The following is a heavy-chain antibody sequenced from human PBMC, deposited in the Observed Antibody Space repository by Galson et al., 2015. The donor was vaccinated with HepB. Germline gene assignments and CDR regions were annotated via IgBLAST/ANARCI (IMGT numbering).Heavy chain of an antibody. D-gene: IGHD6-19*01. J-gene: IGHJ4*02. CDR3: ARATWLAHFDY. V-gene: IGHV4-34*01. CDR1: GGSFSGYY. CDR2: INHSGST. Sequence: ETLSLTCAVYGGSFSGYYWSWIRQPPGKGLEWIGEINHSGSTNYNPSLKSRVTISVDTSKNQFSLKLSSVTAADTAVYYCARATWLAHFDYWGQGTLVTVSS.